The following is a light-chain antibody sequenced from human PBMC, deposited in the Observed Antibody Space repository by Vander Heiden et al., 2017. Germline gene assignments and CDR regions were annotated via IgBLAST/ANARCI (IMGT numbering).Light chain of an antibody. CDR2: GNS. Sequence: QSVLTQPPSVSGAPGQRVTISCTGSSSNIGAGYDVHWYQQLPGTAPKLLSYGNSNRPSGVPDRFSGSKSGTSASLAITGLQAEDEADYYGQSYDSSLSGSYVFGTGTKVTV. CDR1: SSNIGAGYD. V-gene: IGLV1-40*01. CDR3: QSYDSSLSGSYV. J-gene: IGLJ1*01.